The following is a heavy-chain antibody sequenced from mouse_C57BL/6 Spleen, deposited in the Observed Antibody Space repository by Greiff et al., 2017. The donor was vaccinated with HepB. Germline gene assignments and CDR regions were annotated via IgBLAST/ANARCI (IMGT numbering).Heavy chain of an antibody. J-gene: IGHJ2*01. CDR2: IDPETGGT. CDR3: LIYYYGSNDY. CDR1: GYTFTDYE. V-gene: IGHV1-15*01. Sequence: VKLVESGAELVRPGASVTLSCKASGYTFTDYEMHWVKQTPVHGLEWIGAIDPETGGTAYNQKFKGKAILTADKSSSTAYMELRSLTSEDSAVYYCLIYYYGSNDYWGQGTTLTVSS. D-gene: IGHD1-1*01.